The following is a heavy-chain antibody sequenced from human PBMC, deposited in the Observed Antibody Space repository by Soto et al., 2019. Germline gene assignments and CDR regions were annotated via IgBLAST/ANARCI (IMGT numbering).Heavy chain of an antibody. J-gene: IGHJ5*02. V-gene: IGHV4-59*01. Sequence: SETLSLTCTASGGSMSRYYWTWIRQPPGKGLEWIGNIHYTGSTNYNPSLKSRVTILLGTSTSQFSLKVSSVTAADTAVYYCARDLTISSTDGPLDPWGHGTLVTVSS. D-gene: IGHD1-1*01. CDR2: IHYTGST. CDR3: ARDLTISSTDGPLDP. CDR1: GGSMSRYY.